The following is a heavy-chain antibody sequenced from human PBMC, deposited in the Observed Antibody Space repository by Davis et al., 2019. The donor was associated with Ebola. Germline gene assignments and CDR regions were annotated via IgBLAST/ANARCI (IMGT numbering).Heavy chain of an antibody. CDR1: GFTFSGSA. CDR2: IRSKANSYAT. CDR3: TRHSGGSYYAPHFDY. V-gene: IGHV3-73*01. D-gene: IGHD1-26*01. Sequence: GGSLRLSCAASGFTFSGSAMHWVRQASGKGLEWVGRIRSKANSYATAYAASVKGRFTISRDDSKNTAYLQMNSLKTEDTAVYYCTRHSGGSYYAPHFDYWGQGTLVTVSS. J-gene: IGHJ4*02.